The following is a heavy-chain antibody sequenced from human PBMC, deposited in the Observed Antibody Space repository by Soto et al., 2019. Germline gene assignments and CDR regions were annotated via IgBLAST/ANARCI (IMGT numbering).Heavy chain of an antibody. J-gene: IGHJ4*02. V-gene: IGHV3-66*01. CDR3: ARSTGITGTTSD. D-gene: IGHD1-7*01. CDR2: IYSGGST. CDR1: GFTVSSNY. Sequence: GGSLRLSCAASGFTVSSNYMSWVRQAPGKGLEWVSAIYSGGSTYYADSVKGRFTISRDNSKNTLYLQMNSLRAEDTAVYYCARSTGITGTTSDWGQGTLVTVSS.